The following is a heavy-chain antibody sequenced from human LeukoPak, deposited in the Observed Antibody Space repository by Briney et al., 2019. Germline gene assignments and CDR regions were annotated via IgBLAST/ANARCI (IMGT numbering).Heavy chain of an antibody. Sequence: SETLSLTCAVYGGSFSGYYWSWIRQPPGKGLEWIGEINHSGSTNYNPSLKSRVTLSVDTSKNQFSLWMSSLTAADTAVYFCARPSKGYWGQGTLVTVSS. V-gene: IGHV4-34*01. CDR3: ARPSKGY. CDR2: INHSGST. CDR1: GGSFSGYY. J-gene: IGHJ1*01.